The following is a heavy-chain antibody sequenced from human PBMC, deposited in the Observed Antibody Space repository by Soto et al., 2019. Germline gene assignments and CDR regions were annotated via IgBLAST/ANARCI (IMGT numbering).Heavy chain of an antibody. V-gene: IGHV4-30-4*01. Sequence: QVQLQESGPGLVKPSQTLSLTCTVSAGSISSGDDFWTWIRQPPGKGLEWIGYIYYSGSTYYNPSLKSRLTMSVDTSKNQFSRKLSSVTAADTAVYYCARDRAKWKDYYYYGMDVWGQGTTVTVSS. CDR2: IYYSGST. J-gene: IGHJ6*02. CDR1: AGSISSGDDF. D-gene: IGHD1-20*01. CDR3: ARDRAKWKDYYYYGMDV.